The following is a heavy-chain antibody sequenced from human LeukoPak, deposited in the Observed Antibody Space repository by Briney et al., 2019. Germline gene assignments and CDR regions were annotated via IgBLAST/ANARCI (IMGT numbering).Heavy chain of an antibody. D-gene: IGHD2-2*01. V-gene: IGHV4-4*02. J-gene: IGHJ4*02. Sequence: ASETLSLTCAVSGGSISSSNWWSWVRQPPGQGLEWIGEIYHSGSTNYNPSLKSRVTISVDTSKNQFSLRLTSVTAADTALYYCAKLTCSSTFCPLDYWGQGTLVTVSS. CDR1: GGSISSSNW. CDR3: AKLTCSSTFCPLDY. CDR2: IYHSGST.